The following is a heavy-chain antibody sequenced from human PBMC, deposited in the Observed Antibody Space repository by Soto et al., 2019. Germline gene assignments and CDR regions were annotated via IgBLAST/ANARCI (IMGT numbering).Heavy chain of an antibody. Sequence: QVQLQESGPGLVKPSQTLSLTCTVSGGSISSGGYYWSWIRQHPGKGLEWIGSVYYSGSTSYNSSLKSRVTISVDTSKNQFSLRLSSVTAADTAVYYCASPTLGAFDIWGQGTMVTVSS. CDR3: ASPTLGAFDI. CDR2: VYYSGST. V-gene: IGHV4-39*01. CDR1: GGSISSGGYY. J-gene: IGHJ3*02. D-gene: IGHD3-16*01.